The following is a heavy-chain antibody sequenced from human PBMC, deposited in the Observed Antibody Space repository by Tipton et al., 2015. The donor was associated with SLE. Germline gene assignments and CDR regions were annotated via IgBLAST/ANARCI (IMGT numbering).Heavy chain of an antibody. CDR1: GYTFTGYY. CDR2: INPNTGGT. D-gene: IGHD3-10*01. CDR3: VRLWFGELPLDF. Sequence: QVQLVQSGAEVKKPGASVKVSCKASGYTFTGYYMHWVRQSPGQGLEWMGWINPNTGGTEYAQKFEGRVTMTRDMSINTAYMELNRLRPDDTAVYYCVRLWFGELPLDFWGQGTLVTVSS. V-gene: IGHV1-2*02. J-gene: IGHJ4*02.